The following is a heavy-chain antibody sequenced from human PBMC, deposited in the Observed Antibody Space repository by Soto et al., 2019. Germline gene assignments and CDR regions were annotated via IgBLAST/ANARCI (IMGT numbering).Heavy chain of an antibody. Sequence: QVQLVESGGGVVQPGRSLRLSCAASEFTFSSYGMHWVRQAPGKGLEWVAVIWYDGSNKYYADSVKGRFTISRDNSKNTLDLQMNSLRAEDTAVYYCARDEGSLGFDYWGQGTLVTVSS. CDR3: ARDEGSLGFDY. CDR1: EFTFSSYG. CDR2: IWYDGSNK. J-gene: IGHJ4*02. V-gene: IGHV3-33*01. D-gene: IGHD3-10*01.